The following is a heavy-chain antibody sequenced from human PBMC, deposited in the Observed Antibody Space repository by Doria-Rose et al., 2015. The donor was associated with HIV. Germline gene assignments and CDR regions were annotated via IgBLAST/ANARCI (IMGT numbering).Heavy chain of an antibody. V-gene: IGHV2-26*01. D-gene: IGHD6-13*01. J-gene: IGHJ4*02. CDR3: ARIKSSRWYHKYYFDF. CDR2: IFSDDER. CDR1: GVSLSSPGMG. Sequence: QVTLKESGPVLVKPTETLTLTRTVSGVSLSSPGMGVSWIRQPPGKALEWLANIFSDDERSYKTSLKSRLTISRGTSKSQVVLTMIDMDPVDTATYYCARIKSSRWYHKYYFDFWGQGTLVIVSA.